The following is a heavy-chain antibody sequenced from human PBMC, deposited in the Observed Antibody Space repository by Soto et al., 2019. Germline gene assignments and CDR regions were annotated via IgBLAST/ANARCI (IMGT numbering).Heavy chain of an antibody. CDR3: ARGYGYSSSRKPVDY. Sequence: QVQLQQWGAGLLKPSETLSLTCAVYGGSFSGYYWSWIRQPPGKGLEWIGEINHSGSTNYNPSLKSRVTISVDTSKNQFSLKLSSVTAADTAVYYCARGYGYSSSRKPVDYWGQGTLVTVSS. D-gene: IGHD6-13*01. CDR2: INHSGST. CDR1: GGSFSGYY. V-gene: IGHV4-34*01. J-gene: IGHJ4*02.